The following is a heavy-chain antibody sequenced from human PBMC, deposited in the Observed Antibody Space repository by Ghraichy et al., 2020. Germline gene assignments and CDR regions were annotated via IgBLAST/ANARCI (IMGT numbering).Heavy chain of an antibody. Sequence: GESLNISCAASGFTFSTYWMTWVRQAPGKGLEWVANIKPDGGDKYYVDSVKGRFTISRDNAKNSLYLQMNSLRVEDTAIYYCARDPWIDDNNGYGAFDIWGQGTLVTVSS. CDR2: IKPDGGDK. CDR3: ARDPWIDDNNGYGAFDI. D-gene: IGHD3-22*01. CDR1: GFTFSTYW. J-gene: IGHJ3*02. V-gene: IGHV3-7*01.